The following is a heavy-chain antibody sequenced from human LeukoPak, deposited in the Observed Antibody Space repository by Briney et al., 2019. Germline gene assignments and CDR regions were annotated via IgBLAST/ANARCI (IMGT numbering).Heavy chain of an antibody. CDR1: GGSISSGDYY. D-gene: IGHD3-9*01. J-gene: IGHJ4*02. CDR3: ARTGTDILTGYGLYYFDY. V-gene: IGHV4-31*03. CDR2: IYYSGST. Sequence: SQTLSLTCTVSGGSISSGDYYWTWIRQHPGKGLEWIGYIYYSGSTNYNPSLKSRVTISVDTSKNQFSLKLSSVTAADTAVYYCARTGTDILTGYGLYYFDYWGQGTLVTVSS.